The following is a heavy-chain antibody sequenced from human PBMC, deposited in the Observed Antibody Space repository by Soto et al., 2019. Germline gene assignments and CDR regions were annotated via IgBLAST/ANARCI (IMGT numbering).Heavy chain of an antibody. D-gene: IGHD2-15*01. J-gene: IGHJ3*02. CDR2: MNPNSGNT. CDR3: ARYPYTSYCSDGSCSYDAFDI. Sequence: QVQMVQSGAEVKKPGAPVKVSCRASGYSFTSYDVNWVRQATGQGLEWMGWMNPNSGNTAFAQKFQGRVTMTRDTPISTAYMELSGLRSEDTAVYYCARYPYTSYCSDGSCSYDAFDIWGQGTVVTVSS. CDR1: GYSFTSYD. V-gene: IGHV1-8*01.